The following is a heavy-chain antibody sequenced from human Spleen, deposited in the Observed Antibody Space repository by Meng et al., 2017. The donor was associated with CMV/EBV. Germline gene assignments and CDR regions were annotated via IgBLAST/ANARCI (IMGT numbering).Heavy chain of an antibody. V-gene: IGHV1-2*02. Sequence: FTDYYVHWVRQAPGQGLEWMGWIDPNSGGTSYAQKFQGRVTMTRDTSISTAYMELSRLRSDDTAMYYCARTPGPAYCGGACWDYLQHWGQGTLVTVSS. CDR3: ARTPGPAYCGGACWDYLQH. J-gene: IGHJ1*01. D-gene: IGHD2-21*02. CDR2: IDPNSGGT. CDR1: FTDYY.